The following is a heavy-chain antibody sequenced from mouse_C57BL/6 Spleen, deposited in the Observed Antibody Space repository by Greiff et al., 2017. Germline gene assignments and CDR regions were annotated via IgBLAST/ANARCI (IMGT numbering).Heavy chain of an antibody. Sequence: QVQLKQPGAELVRPGSSVKLSCKASGYTFTSYWMDWVKQRPGQGLEWIGNIYPSDSETHYNQKFKDKATLTVDKSSSTAYMQLSSLTSEDSAVYYCARGMRAMDYWGQGTSVTVSS. CDR2: IYPSDSET. CDR1: GYTFTSYW. J-gene: IGHJ4*01. V-gene: IGHV1-61*01. CDR3: ARGMRAMDY.